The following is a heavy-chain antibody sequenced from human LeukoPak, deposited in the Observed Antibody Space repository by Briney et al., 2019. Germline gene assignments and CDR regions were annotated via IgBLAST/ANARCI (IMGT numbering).Heavy chain of an antibody. V-gene: IGHV4-59*01. CDR1: GCSISSYY. J-gene: IGHJ3*02. CDR3: ARASYYYDSSGHAAQGALDN. CDR2: IYYSGST. Sequence: SETLSLTCTVSGCSISSYYWSWIRQPPGKGLEWIGYIYYSGSTNYNPSLKSRVTISVDTSKNQFSLKLSSVTAADTAVYYCARASYYYDSSGHAAQGALDNWGQGTMVTVSS. D-gene: IGHD3-22*01.